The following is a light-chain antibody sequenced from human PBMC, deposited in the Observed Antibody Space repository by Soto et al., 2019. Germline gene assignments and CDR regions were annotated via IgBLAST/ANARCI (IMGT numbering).Light chain of an antibody. V-gene: IGKV3-20*01. J-gene: IGKJ3*01. CDR1: QSISRY. CDR2: GAS. Sequence: EIVLTQSPGTLSLSPGERTTLSCRASQSISRYLAWYQQKPGQGPRLLIYGASSRATGTPDRFSGSGSGTDFTPTISSRYPEDFALYYGEQYGSSPPAFGPGTKVDIK. CDR3: EQYGSSPPA.